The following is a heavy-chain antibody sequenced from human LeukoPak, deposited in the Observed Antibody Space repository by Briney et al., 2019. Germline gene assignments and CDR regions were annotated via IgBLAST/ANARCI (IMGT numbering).Heavy chain of an antibody. CDR3: ARVFPPNWFDP. CDR2: IYSGGGA. D-gene: IGHD3-10*02. J-gene: IGHJ5*02. V-gene: IGHV3-66*01. CDR1: GFTVTSNY. Sequence: GGSLRLSCAASGFTVTSNYMSSVRQAPRKGLERVSIIYSGGGAYFADFVKGRFTISRDKSRNTLFLQMNSLRAEDTAMYYCARVFPPNWFDPWGQGTLVTVSS.